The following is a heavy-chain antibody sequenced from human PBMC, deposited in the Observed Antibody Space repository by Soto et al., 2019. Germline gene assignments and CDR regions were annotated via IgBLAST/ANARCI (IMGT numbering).Heavy chain of an antibody. CDR1: GYTFTGYY. CDR3: ARPRGVAGLGLDAFDI. V-gene: IGHV1-2*04. Sequence: ASVKVSCKASGYTFTGYYMHWVRQAPGQGLEWMGWINPNSGGTNYAQKFQGWVTMTRDTSISTAYMELSRLRSDDTAVYYCARPRGVAGLGLDAFDIWGQGTMVTVSS. CDR2: INPNSGGT. D-gene: IGHD6-19*01. J-gene: IGHJ3*02.